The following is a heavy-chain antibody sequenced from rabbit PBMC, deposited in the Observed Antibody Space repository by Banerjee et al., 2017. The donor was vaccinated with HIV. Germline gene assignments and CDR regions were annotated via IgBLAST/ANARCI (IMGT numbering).Heavy chain of an antibody. V-gene: IGHV1S45*01. CDR2: IDPVFGST. D-gene: IGHD6-1*01. Sequence: QEQLEESGGDLVKPEGSLKLSCKASGFDFSGYHMSWVRQAPGKGLEWIGYIDPVFGSTYYATWVNGRFTISKSSSTTVTLQLPGVTAADTATYFCARARYFTDGDSGYAYPTFLGLWGQGTLVTVS. J-gene: IGHJ4*01. CDR1: GFDFSGYHM. CDR3: ARARYFTDGDSGYAYPTFLGL.